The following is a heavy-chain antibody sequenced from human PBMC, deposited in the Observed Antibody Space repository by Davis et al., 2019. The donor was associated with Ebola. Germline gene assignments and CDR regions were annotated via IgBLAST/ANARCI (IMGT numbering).Heavy chain of an antibody. CDR1: VITFSSYA. CDR2: ISGSGGST. CDR3: AKVGSGGYGAFDH. J-gene: IGHJ4*02. D-gene: IGHD5-12*01. Sequence: PGGSLRLSCTDSVITFSSYAMTWVRQAPGKGLEWVSAISGSGGSTYYADSVKGRFTISRDNSKKTLYLQMNRLRPDDTAVYYCAKVGSGGYGAFDHWGQGSLVTVSS. V-gene: IGHV3-23*01.